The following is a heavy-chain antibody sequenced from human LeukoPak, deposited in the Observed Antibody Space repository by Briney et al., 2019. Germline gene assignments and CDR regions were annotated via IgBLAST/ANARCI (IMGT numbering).Heavy chain of an antibody. CDR3: ASVRGAAAFDAFDI. V-gene: IGHV3-11*01. J-gene: IGHJ3*02. CDR2: ISSSGGTI. Sequence: SGGSLRLSCAASGFIFSDYYMSWIRQAPGKGLEWVSYISSSGGTIYYADSVKGRFTISRDNAKTSLYLHMNSLRADDTAVYYCASVRGAAAFDAFDIWGQGTMVTVSS. D-gene: IGHD6-13*01. CDR1: GFIFSDYY.